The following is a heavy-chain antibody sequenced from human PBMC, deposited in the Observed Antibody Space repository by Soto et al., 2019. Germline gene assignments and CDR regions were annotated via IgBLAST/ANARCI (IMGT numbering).Heavy chain of an antibody. J-gene: IGHJ4*02. CDR2: LFPGDSDT. D-gene: IGHD1-26*01. CDR3: ARLPNLYSPYFDF. CDR1: GYSFSNHW. Sequence: GESLKISCQTSGYSFSNHWIGWVRQMPGKGLEWMGILFPGDSDTKYSPSFQGHVTISVDKSITTAYLLFTSLKASDTAIYFCARLPNLYSPYFDFWGQGTLVTVSS. V-gene: IGHV5-51*01.